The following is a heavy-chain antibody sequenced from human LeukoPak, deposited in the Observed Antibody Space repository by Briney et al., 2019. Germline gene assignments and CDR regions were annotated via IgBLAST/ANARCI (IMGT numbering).Heavy chain of an antibody. CDR2: IFPSGGEI. CDR3: ATYRQVLLPFES. D-gene: IGHD2-8*02. Sequence: GGSLRLSCAASGFTFSTFAMIWVRQPPGKGLEWVSSIFPSGGEIHYANSVRGRFTISRDNSKSILSLQMNSLRAEDTAIYYCATYRQVLLPFESWGQGTLVTVSS. CDR1: GFTFSTFA. J-gene: IGHJ4*02. V-gene: IGHV3-23*01.